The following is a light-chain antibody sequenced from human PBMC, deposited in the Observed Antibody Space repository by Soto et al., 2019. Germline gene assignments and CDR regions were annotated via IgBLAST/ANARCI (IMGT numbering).Light chain of an antibody. CDR2: GAS. V-gene: IGKV3-20*01. J-gene: IGKJ2*01. CDR3: QQYDTSAT. CDR1: RSVSASY. Sequence: ETVLTQSPGTQFLSPGERASLACRASRSVSASYLAWYQQKPGQAPRLLIYGASSRATGFPDRFSGSGSGTDFTLTISRLEPEDSAVYYCQQYDTSATFGQGTKLEI.